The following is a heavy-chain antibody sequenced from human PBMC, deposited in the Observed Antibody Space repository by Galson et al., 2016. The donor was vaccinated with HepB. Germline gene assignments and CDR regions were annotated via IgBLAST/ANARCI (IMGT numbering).Heavy chain of an antibody. CDR1: GYTFNNYG. CDR2: ISVYNGNR. D-gene: IGHD5-12*01. CDR3: AKVASSYYDYFMDV. Sequence: SVKVSCKASGYTFNNYGITWVRQAPGQGLEWMGWISVYNGNRNYAENFQGRVTMTTDRSASTAYMELRSLTSDDTAVYFCAKVASSYYDYFMDVWGQGTTVTVSS. J-gene: IGHJ6*03. V-gene: IGHV1-18*04.